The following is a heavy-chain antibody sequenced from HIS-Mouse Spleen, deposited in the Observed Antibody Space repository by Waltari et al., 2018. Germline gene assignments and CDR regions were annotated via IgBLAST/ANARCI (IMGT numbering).Heavy chain of an antibody. D-gene: IGHD6-19*01. CDR3: AKASSGWLDY. CDR2: ISYEGSNK. CDR1: GFTFSSYG. V-gene: IGHV3-30*18. J-gene: IGHJ4*02. Sequence: QVQLVESGGGVVQPGRSLRLSCAASGFTFSSYGMHWVRQAPGKGREWVAVISYEGSNKYYADSVKGRFTISRDNSKNTLYLQMNSLRAEDTAVYYCAKASSGWLDYWGQGTLVTVSS.